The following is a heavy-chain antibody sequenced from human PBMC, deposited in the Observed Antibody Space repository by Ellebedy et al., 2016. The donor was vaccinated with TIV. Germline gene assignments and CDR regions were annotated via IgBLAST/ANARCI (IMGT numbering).Heavy chain of an antibody. V-gene: IGHV3-74*01. Sequence: GGSLRLXXGVSGFTFSWYWMTWVRQAPGEGLVWVSRISVDGRSTTYAESVKGRFTFSRDNAKNTLYLQMDSLRAEDTAVYYCARDWNSIADWGQGTLVTVSS. J-gene: IGHJ4*02. D-gene: IGHD1-7*01. CDR3: ARDWNSIAD. CDR1: GFTFSWYW. CDR2: ISVDGRST.